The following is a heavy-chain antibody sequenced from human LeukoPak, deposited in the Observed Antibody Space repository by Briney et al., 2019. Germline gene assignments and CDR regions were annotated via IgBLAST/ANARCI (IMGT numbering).Heavy chain of an antibody. D-gene: IGHD2-8*01. CDR2: ISSSSSTI. J-gene: IGHJ4*02. CDR1: GFTFSSYS. CDR3: ARLYPYDY. Sequence: GGSLRLSCAASGFTFSSYSMNWVRQAPGKGLEWVSYISSSSSTIYYADSVKGRFTISRDNAKNSLYLQMNSLRAEDTAVYYCARLYPYDYWGQGTLVTVSS. V-gene: IGHV3-48*04.